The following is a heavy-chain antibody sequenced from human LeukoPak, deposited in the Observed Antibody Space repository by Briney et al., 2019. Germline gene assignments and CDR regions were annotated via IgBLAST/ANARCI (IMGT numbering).Heavy chain of an antibody. J-gene: IGHJ5*02. CDR3: ARNWFDP. Sequence: RTGGSLRLSCAASGFTVSSDYMSWVRQAPGKGLEWVSVIYSGGSTYYADSVKGRFTISRDKSKNTVYLQMNSLRFGDTAMYYCARNWFDPWGQGTLVTVSS. CDR1: GFTVSSDY. CDR2: IYSGGST. V-gene: IGHV3-53*05.